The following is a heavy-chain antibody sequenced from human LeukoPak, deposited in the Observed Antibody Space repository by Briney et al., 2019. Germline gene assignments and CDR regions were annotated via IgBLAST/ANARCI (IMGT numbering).Heavy chain of an antibody. D-gene: IGHD2-21*01. Sequence: PGGSLRLSCAASGFTFSSYSMNWVRQAPGKGLEWVSSISSTSGYIYYADSVKGRFTISRDNAKNSLYLQMNSLRAEDTAVYYCARDPAAATGGEGDYWGQGTLITVSS. CDR3: ARDPAAATGGEGDY. CDR2: ISSTSGYI. V-gene: IGHV3-21*01. J-gene: IGHJ4*02. CDR1: GFTFSSYS.